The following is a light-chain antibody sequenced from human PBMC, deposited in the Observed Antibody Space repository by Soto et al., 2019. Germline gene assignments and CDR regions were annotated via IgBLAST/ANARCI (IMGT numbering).Light chain of an antibody. CDR3: QQSYNLPRT. V-gene: IGKV1-39*01. Sequence: DVQMTQSPSSLSASVGDKVTITCRASQSISSYLNWYQQKPGKAPKLLIYAASSLQSGVPSRFGGSGSGTDFTLTVSSLQPEDFATYYCQQSYNLPRTFGQGTRLEIK. CDR1: QSISSY. CDR2: AAS. J-gene: IGKJ2*01.